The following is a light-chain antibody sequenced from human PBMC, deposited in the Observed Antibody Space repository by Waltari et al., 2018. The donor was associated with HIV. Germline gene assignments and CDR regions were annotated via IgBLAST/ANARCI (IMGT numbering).Light chain of an antibody. Sequence: HSVLTQPASVSGSRGQSITMSCTGTSRDIGAYNHVSWFQQRPGKAPKLIIYDVTDRPSGVSKRFSGSKSGITASLTISGLQADDEGDYYCSSYTASNTLWVFGGGTKLTVL. CDR2: DVT. J-gene: IGLJ3*02. CDR3: SSYTASNTLWV. V-gene: IGLV2-14*03. CDR1: SRDIGAYNH.